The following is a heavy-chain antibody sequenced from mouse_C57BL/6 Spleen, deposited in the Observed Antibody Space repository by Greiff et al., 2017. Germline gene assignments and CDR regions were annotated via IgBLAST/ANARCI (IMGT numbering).Heavy chain of an antibody. CDR1: GFSLTSYG. J-gene: IGHJ1*03. CDR3: ARTYYGSHWYFDV. V-gene: IGHV2-2*01. CDR2: IWSGGST. Sequence: VMLVESGPGLVQPSQSLSITCTVSGFSLTSYGVHWVRQSPGKGLEWLGVIWSGGSTDYNAAFISRLSFSKDNSKSQVFFKMNSLQADDTAIYYCARTYYGSHWYFDVWGTGTTVTVSS. D-gene: IGHD1-1*01.